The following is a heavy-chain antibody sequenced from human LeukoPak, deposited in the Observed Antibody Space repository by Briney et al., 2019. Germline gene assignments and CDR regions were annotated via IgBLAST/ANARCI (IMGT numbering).Heavy chain of an antibody. CDR3: AREVSGTYYNPLGYMDV. V-gene: IGHV4-4*07. J-gene: IGHJ6*03. Sequence: PSETLSLTCTVSGGSIGIYYWNWIRQPAGKGLEWIGRIFTSGIANYNPPLKSRATMSVDTSKNQFSLNLSSVTAADTAVYYCAREVSGTYYNPLGYMDVWGKGTTVTVSS. CDR1: GGSIGIYY. CDR2: IFTSGIA. D-gene: IGHD3-10*01.